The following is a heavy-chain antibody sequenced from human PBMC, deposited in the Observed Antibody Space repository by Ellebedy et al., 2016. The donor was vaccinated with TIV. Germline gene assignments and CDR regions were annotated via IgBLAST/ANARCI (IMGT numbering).Heavy chain of an antibody. CDR2: LNYGGES. Sequence: MPSETLSLTCIVSGDSISSTNYFWGWIRQPPGKGLEWIGSLNYGGESYFDPSLRSRVTMSLATSKNQFSLKLNSVTAADTAIYYCASHRGFYSGWTFDFWGQGTLISVSS. J-gene: IGHJ4*02. CDR1: GDSISSTNYF. CDR3: ASHRGFYSGWTFDF. D-gene: IGHD5-12*01. V-gene: IGHV4-39*07.